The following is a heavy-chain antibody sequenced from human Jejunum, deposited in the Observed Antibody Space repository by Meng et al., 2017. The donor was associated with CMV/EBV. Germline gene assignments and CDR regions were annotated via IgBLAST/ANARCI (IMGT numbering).Heavy chain of an antibody. Sequence: QVQLQDSGPGLVKPSETLSLPCTVSGGSINSFYWSWIRQPAGKGLEWIGRIYYTGSTNYNPSLENRVTMSLDTSKNRFSLNLSSVTAADTAVYYCARAAVDTGDFDLWGLGILVTVSS. J-gene: IGHJ4*02. CDR2: IYYTGST. CDR3: ARAAVDTGDFDL. D-gene: IGHD6-25*01. CDR1: GGSINSFY. V-gene: IGHV4-4*07.